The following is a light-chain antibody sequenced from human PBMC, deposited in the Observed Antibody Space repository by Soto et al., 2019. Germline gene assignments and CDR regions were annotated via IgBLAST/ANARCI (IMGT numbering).Light chain of an antibody. J-gene: IGKJ2*01. CDR3: QQSYKTPHT. CDR2: AAS. Sequence: DIQMTQSPSSLSASVGDRVTITCRASQGVSAYLLWYQQRQGTPPKLLIYAASNLVSGVPSRFSGSGSGTTFTLTISSLQPEEFATSYCQQSYKTPHTFGQGTKLETK. CDR1: QGVSAY. V-gene: IGKV1-39*01.